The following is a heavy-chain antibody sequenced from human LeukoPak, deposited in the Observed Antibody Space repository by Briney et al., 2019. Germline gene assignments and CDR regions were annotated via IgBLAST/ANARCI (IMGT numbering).Heavy chain of an antibody. V-gene: IGHV3-21*01. CDR2: ISSSSSYI. D-gene: IGHD6-13*01. CDR1: GFTFSSYS. J-gene: IGHJ4*02. Sequence: EPGGSLRLSCAASGFTFSSYSMNWVRQAPGKGLEWVSSISSSSSYIYYADSVKGRFTISRDNAKNSLYLQMNSLRAEDTAVYYCARRYSKQLVGGFDYWGQGTLVTVSS. CDR3: ARRYSKQLVGGFDY.